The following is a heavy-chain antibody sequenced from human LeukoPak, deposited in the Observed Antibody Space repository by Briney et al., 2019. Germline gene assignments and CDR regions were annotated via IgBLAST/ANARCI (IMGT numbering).Heavy chain of an antibody. CDR1: GGSISSYH. V-gene: IGHV4-59*01. J-gene: IGHJ3*01. D-gene: IGHD6-25*01. Sequence: PETLSLTCTVSGGSISSYHWSWIRQPPGKGLEWIGYIYCSGSTNYNPSLKSRVTISIDASKNQFSLWLSSVTAADTAVYHCASARLGSGLEGAFDVWGQGTMVTVSS. CDR3: ASARLGSGLEGAFDV. CDR2: IYCSGST.